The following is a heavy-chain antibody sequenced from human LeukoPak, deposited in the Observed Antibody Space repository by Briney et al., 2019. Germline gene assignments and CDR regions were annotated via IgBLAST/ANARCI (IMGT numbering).Heavy chain of an antibody. V-gene: IGHV3-30*18. CDR3: AKDWDIVATIDY. CDR2: ISYDGSNK. D-gene: IGHD5-12*01. Sequence: GGSLRLSCAASGFTFSSYGMHWVRQAPGKGLEWVAVISYDGSNKYYADSVKGRFTISRDNSRNTLYLQMNSLRAEDTAVYYCAKDWDIVATIDYWGQGTLVTVSS. CDR1: GFTFSSYG. J-gene: IGHJ4*02.